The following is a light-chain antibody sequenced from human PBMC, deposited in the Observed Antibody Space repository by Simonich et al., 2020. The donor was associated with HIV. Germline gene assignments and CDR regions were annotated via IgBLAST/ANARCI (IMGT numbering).Light chain of an antibody. V-gene: IGLV1-44*01. Sequence: QSVLTQPPSASGTPGQRVTISCSGSRSNIGSNTVNWYQQLPGTAPKPLIYSNNQRPSGVPCRFSGSKSGTSASLAISGHRSEDEADYYCAAWDDSLSGWVFGGGTKLTVL. CDR3: AAWDDSLSGWV. CDR2: SNN. J-gene: IGLJ3*02. CDR1: RSNIGSNT.